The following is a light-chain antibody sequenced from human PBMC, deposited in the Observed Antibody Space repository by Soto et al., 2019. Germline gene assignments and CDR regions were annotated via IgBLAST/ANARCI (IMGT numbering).Light chain of an antibody. CDR3: QQYGSSPPFT. CDR2: GAS. Sequence: EIVMTQSPATLSVSPGERATLSCRASQSVSSNLAWYQQKPGQAPRLLIYGASTRATGIPARFGGSGSGTDFTLTISRLEPEDFAVYYCQQYGSSPPFTFGQGTKVDIK. V-gene: IGKV3-20*01. CDR1: QSVSSN. J-gene: IGKJ1*01.